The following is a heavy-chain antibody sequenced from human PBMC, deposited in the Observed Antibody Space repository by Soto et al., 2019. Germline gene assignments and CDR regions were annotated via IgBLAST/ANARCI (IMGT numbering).Heavy chain of an antibody. Sequence: VQLVESGGGLVQPGRSLRLSCAASGFTFDDYAMHWVRQAPGKSMEWVAVIWYDGSNKYYADSVKGRFTISRDNSKNTLYLQMNSLRAEDTAVYYCARDRDRDYFYGMDVWGQGTTVTVSS. CDR1: GFTFDDYA. J-gene: IGHJ6*02. CDR3: ARDRDRDYFYGMDV. V-gene: IGHV3-33*08. CDR2: IWYDGSNK.